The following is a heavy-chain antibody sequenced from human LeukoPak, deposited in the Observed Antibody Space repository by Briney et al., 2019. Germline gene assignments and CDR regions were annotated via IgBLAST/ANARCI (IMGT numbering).Heavy chain of an antibody. V-gene: IGHV4-59*01. CDR3: ASGESLFDY. CDR1: GGPISSYY. Sequence: SETLSLTCTVSGGPISSYYWSWIRQPPGKGLEWIGYIYYSGSTNYNPSLKSRVTISVDTSKNQFSLKLSSVTAADTAVYYCASGESLFDYWGQGTLVTVSS. CDR2: IYYSGST. D-gene: IGHD2/OR15-2a*01. J-gene: IGHJ4*02.